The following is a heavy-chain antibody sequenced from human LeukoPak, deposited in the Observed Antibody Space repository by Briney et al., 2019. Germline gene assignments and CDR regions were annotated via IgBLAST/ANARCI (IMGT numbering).Heavy chain of an antibody. CDR2: ISPSGGST. D-gene: IGHD3-22*01. J-gene: IGHJ3*02. Sequence: GASVKVSCKASGYTFTTYYIHWVRQAPEQGLEWMGIISPSGGSTSYAQKFLGRVTMTRDTSTSTVYMELSSLRSEDTAVYYCTRTYYYDSSGYYYGRDAFDIWGQGTMVTVSS. CDR3: TRTYYYDSSGYYYGRDAFDI. V-gene: IGHV1-46*01. CDR1: GYTFTTYY.